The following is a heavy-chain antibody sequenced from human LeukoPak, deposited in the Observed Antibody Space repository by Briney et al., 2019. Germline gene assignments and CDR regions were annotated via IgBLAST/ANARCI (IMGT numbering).Heavy chain of an antibody. D-gene: IGHD4-17*01. CDR2: IYYSGST. CDR3: ARATVPGNWFDP. CDR1: GGSISSYY. Sequence: SSETLSLTCTVSGGSISSYYWSWIRQPPGKGLEWIGYIYYSGSTNYNPSHKSRVTISVDTSKNQFSLKLSSVTAADTAVYYCARATVPGNWFDPWGQGTLVTVSS. J-gene: IGHJ5*02. V-gene: IGHV4-59*01.